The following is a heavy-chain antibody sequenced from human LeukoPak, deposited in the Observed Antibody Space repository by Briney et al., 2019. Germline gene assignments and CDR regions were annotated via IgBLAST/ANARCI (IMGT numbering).Heavy chain of an antibody. Sequence: PGGSLRLSCAASGFTFSSYSMNWVRQAPGKGLEWVSSISSSSSYIYYADSVKGRFTISRDNAKNSLYLQMNSLRAEDTAVYYCARDPPFGAAAVDNWFDPWGQGTLVTVSS. D-gene: IGHD6-13*01. V-gene: IGHV3-21*01. J-gene: IGHJ5*02. CDR2: ISSSSSYI. CDR3: ARDPPFGAAAVDNWFDP. CDR1: GFTFSSYS.